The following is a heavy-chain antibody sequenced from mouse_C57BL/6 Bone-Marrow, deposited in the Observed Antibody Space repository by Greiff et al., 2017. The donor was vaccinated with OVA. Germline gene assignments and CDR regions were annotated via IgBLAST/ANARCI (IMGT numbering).Heavy chain of an antibody. Sequence: QVQLKESGAELARPGASVKLSCKASGYTFTSSGISWVKQRTGQGLEWIGEIYPRSGNTYYNEKFKGKATLTADKSSSTAYMELRSLTSEDSAVYFCARRGTTVVATDYWGQGTTLTVSS. CDR3: ARRGTTVVATDY. CDR1: GYTFTSSG. D-gene: IGHD1-1*01. CDR2: IYPRSGNT. V-gene: IGHV1-81*01. J-gene: IGHJ2*01.